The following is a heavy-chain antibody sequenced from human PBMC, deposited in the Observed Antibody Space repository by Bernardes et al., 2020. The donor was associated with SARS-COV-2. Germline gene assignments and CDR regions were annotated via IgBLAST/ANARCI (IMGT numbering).Heavy chain of an antibody. D-gene: IGHD4-4*01. J-gene: IGHJ6*02. CDR1: GGSISSGGYS. CDR2: IYHSGST. Sequence: SETLSLTCAVSGGSISSGGYSWSWIRQPPGKGLEWIGYIYHSGSTYYNPSLKSRVTISVDRSKNQFSLKLSSVTAADTAVYYCARWDYSNPEGMDVWGQGTTVTVSS. CDR3: ARWDYSNPEGMDV. V-gene: IGHV4-30-2*01.